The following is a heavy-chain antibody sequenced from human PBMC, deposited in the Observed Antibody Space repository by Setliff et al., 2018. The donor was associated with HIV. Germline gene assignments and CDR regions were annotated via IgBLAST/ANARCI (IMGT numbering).Heavy chain of an antibody. CDR1: GDSISGSTYY. D-gene: IGHD2-21*01. Sequence: PSETLSLTCTVSGDSISGSTYYWGWIRQPPGKGLEWIGSVYYSGSAYYNPSLGSRVTISVDTSKNQFSLSLSSVTAADTAFYYCARSYGGSDSSRHWYYWGQGTQVTVSS. CDR2: VYYSGSA. J-gene: IGHJ4*02. V-gene: IGHV4-39*01. CDR3: ARSYGGSDSSRHWYY.